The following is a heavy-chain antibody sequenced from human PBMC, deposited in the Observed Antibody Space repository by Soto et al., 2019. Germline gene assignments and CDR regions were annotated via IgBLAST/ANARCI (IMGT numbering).Heavy chain of an antibody. Sequence: SETLSLTCTVSGGSISSYYWSWIRQPAGKGLEWIGRIYTSGSTNYNPSLKSRVTMSVDTSKNQFSLKLSSVTAADTAVYYCARDCGSSWPGSYYDSGMYVGGQGGTGNVSS. CDR1: GGSISSYY. CDR3: ARDCGSSWPGSYYDSGMYV. V-gene: IGHV4-4*07. D-gene: IGHD6-13*01. J-gene: IGHJ6*02. CDR2: IYTSGST.